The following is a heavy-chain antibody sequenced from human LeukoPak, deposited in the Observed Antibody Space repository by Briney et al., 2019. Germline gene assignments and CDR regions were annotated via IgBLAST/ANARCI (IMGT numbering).Heavy chain of an antibody. D-gene: IGHD1-26*01. CDR3: ARDRGIVGAISEFWDI. CDR1: GFTFSSYG. Sequence: GGSLRLSCAASGFTFSSYGMSWVRQAPGKGLEWVSAISGSGGSTYYADSVKGRFTISRDNAKNSLYLQMNSLRAEDTAVYYCARDRGIVGAISEFWDIWGQGTMVTVSS. V-gene: IGHV3-23*01. J-gene: IGHJ3*02. CDR2: ISGSGGST.